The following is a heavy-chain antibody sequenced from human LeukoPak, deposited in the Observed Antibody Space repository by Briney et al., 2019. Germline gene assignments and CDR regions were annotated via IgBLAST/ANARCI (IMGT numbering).Heavy chain of an antibody. J-gene: IGHJ4*02. CDR3: AKDRGFIVVVPAAIIY. V-gene: IGHV3-11*04. Sequence: KSGGSLRLSCAASGFTFSDYYMSWIRQAPGKGLEWVSYISSSGSTIYYADSVKGRFTISRDNSKNTLYLQMNSLRAEDTAVYYCAKDRGFIVVVPAAIIYWGQGTLVTVSS. CDR1: GFTFSDYY. CDR2: ISSSGSTI. D-gene: IGHD2-2*01.